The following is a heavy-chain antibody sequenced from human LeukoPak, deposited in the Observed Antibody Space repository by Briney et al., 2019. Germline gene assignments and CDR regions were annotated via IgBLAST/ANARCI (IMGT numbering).Heavy chain of an antibody. D-gene: IGHD3-22*01. Sequence: GGSLRLSCAASGFTVSSYEINWVRQAPGKGLEWVSYVSSSGSTIYYADSVKGRFSISRDNAKNSLYLLMNSLRAEDTAVYYCARGAAYYYNTGGYYYFDCWGQGTLVTVSS. V-gene: IGHV3-48*03. CDR2: VSSSGSTI. CDR1: GFTVSSYE. J-gene: IGHJ4*02. CDR3: ARGAAYYYNTGGYYYFDC.